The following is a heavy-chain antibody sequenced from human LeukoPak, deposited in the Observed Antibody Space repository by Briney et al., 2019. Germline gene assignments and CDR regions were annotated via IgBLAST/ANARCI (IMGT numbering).Heavy chain of an antibody. CDR3: AKDVYYYDSSGYYYFDY. CDR1: GFTFSDYW. D-gene: IGHD3-22*01. V-gene: IGHV3-7*03. CDR2: IKHDGSEK. J-gene: IGHJ4*02. Sequence: PWGSLRLSCAASGFTFSDYWMSWVRQSPGKGLEWVANIKHDGSEKYYVDSVKGRFTISRDNAKNTLYLQMNSLRAEDTAVYYCAKDVYYYDSSGYYYFDYWGQGTLVTVSS.